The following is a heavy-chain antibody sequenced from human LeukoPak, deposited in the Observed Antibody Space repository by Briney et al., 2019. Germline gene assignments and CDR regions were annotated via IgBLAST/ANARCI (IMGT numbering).Heavy chain of an antibody. D-gene: IGHD4-23*01. V-gene: IGHV1-46*01. Sequence: ASVTVSFRGSGYSFTMHYMHWVRQAPGQGREGMGLINPRGTSTIYAEKFQGRIIITRDMATTTDYMELSSLKSDDTAVYYCARDNSMHERGWWFDPWGQGTLVTVSS. CDR2: INPRGTST. CDR3: ARDNSMHERGWWFDP. CDR1: GYSFTMHY. J-gene: IGHJ5*02.